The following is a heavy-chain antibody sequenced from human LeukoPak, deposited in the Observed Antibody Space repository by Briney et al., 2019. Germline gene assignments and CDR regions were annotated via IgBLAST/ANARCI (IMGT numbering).Heavy chain of an antibody. J-gene: IGHJ4*02. CDR2: INHSGST. CDR3: ARVRGTGYSYYFDY. D-gene: IGHD3/OR15-3a*01. CDR1: GGSFSGYY. Sequence: SETLSLTCAVYGGSFSGYYWSWIRQPPGKGLEWIGEINHSGSTNYNPSLKSRVTMSVDTSKNQFSLKLSSVTAADTAVYYCARVRGTGYSYYFDYWGQGTLVTVSS. V-gene: IGHV4-34*01.